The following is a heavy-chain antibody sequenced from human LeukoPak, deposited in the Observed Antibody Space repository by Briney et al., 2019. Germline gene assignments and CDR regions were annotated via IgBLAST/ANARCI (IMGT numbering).Heavy chain of an antibody. J-gene: IGHJ4*02. CDR2: INHSGST. CDR3: ARFSLGYRSGGSCYQTSFDY. D-gene: IGHD2-15*01. CDR1: GGSFSGYY. V-gene: IGHV4-34*01. Sequence: SETLSLTCAVYGGSFSGYYWSWIRQPPGKGLEWIGEINHSGSTNYNPSLKSRVTISVDTSKNQFSLKLSSVTAADTAVYYCARFSLGYRSGGSCYQTSFDYWGQGTLVTVSS.